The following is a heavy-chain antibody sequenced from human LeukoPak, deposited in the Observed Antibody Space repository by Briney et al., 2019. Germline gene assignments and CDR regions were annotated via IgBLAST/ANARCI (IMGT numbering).Heavy chain of an antibody. Sequence: GGSLRLSCAASGLTFSSYAMSWVRQAPGKGLEWVSAISDSGGSTYYADSVKGRFTISRDNFKNTLYLQMSSLRAEDTAVYYCAKLAHNYDTKVDYWGQGTLVTVSS. J-gene: IGHJ4*02. V-gene: IGHV3-23*01. CDR1: GLTFSSYA. CDR3: AKLAHNYDTKVDY. D-gene: IGHD3-22*01. CDR2: ISDSGGST.